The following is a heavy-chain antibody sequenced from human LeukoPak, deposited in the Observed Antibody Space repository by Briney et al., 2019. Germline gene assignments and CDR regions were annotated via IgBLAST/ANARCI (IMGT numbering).Heavy chain of an antibody. CDR2: INHSGST. V-gene: IGHV4-39*07. CDR1: GGSISSGGYY. D-gene: IGHD3-16*01. Sequence: SETLSLTCTVSGGSISSGGYYWSWIRQPPGKGLEWIGEINHSGSTNYNPSLKSRVTISVDTSKNQFSLKLSSVTAADTAVYYCARVGITIDYWGQGTLVTVSS. J-gene: IGHJ4*02. CDR3: ARVGITIDY.